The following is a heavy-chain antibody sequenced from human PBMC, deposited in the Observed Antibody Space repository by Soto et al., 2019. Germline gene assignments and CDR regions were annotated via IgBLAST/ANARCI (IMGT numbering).Heavy chain of an antibody. V-gene: IGHV3-30*18. CDR3: VKGRRANCRDPTCYMFDS. D-gene: IGHD2-2*01. CDR1: GFTFSSYG. J-gene: IGHJ4*02. Sequence: VQLAESGGGVVQPGRSLRLSCVASGFTFSSYGMTWVRQAPGKGLEWVAVISNDGSYDFYADSVKGRFTISRDNSKNTLLLQMNSLKPEDTALYLCVKGRRANCRDPTCYMFDSWGQGERVTVS. CDR2: ISNDGSYD.